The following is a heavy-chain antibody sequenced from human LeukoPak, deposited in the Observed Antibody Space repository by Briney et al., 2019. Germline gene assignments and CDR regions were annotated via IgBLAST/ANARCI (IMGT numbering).Heavy chain of an antibody. CDR3: AKRTDTSGNRGGALDI. CDR1: GFTFSSYA. V-gene: IGHV3-23*01. J-gene: IGHJ3*02. Sequence: GGSLRLSCAGSGFTFSSYAMAWVRQTPEKGLEWVAIISSSDGGTYYIDSVKGRFTISRDNSKNMLNLQMNSLRAEDTAVYYCAKRTDTSGNRGGALDIWGQGTMVAVSS. CDR2: ISSSDGGT. D-gene: IGHD3-22*01.